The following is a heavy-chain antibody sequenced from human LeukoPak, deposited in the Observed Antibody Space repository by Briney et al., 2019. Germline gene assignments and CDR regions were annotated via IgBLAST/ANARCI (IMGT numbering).Heavy chain of an antibody. CDR1: GGTFSSYA. V-gene: IGHV5-51*01. CDR3: ARQTRTADYYDSSGYSQAEYFQH. Sequence: ASVKVSCKASGGTFSSYAISWVRQAPGQGLEWMGIIYPGDSDTRYSPSFQGQVTISADKSISTAYLQWSSLKASDTAMYYCARQTRTADYYDSSGYSQAEYFQHWGQGTLVTVSS. D-gene: IGHD3-22*01. J-gene: IGHJ1*01. CDR2: IYPGDSDT.